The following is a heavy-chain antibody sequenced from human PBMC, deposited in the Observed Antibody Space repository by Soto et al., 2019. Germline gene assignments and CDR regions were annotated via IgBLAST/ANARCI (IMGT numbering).Heavy chain of an antibody. V-gene: IGHV3-23*01. CDR3: ARQAPRDNFYYFMDV. CDR2: ISDNGGTT. Sequence: ETLSLSCAASEFTFSNYAMSWVCQAPGKGLEWVSSISDNGGTTYYADSVKGRFTISRDNSKNTLYLQMNSLRAADTAVYYCARQAPRDNFYYFMDVWGKGTTVTVSS. CDR1: EFTFSNYA. J-gene: IGHJ6*03. D-gene: IGHD2-15*01.